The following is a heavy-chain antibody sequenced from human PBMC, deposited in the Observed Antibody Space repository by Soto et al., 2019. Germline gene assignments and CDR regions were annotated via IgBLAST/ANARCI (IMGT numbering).Heavy chain of an antibody. CDR1: GFTFSSYG. Sequence: PGGSLRLSCAASGFTFSSYGMHWVCQAPGKGLEWVAVIWYDGSNKYYADSVKGRFTISRDNSKNTLYLQMNSLRAEDTAVYYCARVSPPGVAIGNFDYWGQGTLVTVSS. CDR2: IWYDGSNK. V-gene: IGHV3-33*01. J-gene: IGHJ4*02. CDR3: ARVSPPGVAIGNFDY. D-gene: IGHD2-15*01.